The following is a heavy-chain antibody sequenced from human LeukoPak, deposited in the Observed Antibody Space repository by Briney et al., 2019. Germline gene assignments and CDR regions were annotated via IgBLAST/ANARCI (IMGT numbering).Heavy chain of an antibody. D-gene: IGHD5-24*01. CDR2: IIPILGIA. J-gene: IGHJ4*02. V-gene: IGHV1-69*04. CDR3: ARDIEMATIYYFDY. CDR1: GGTFSSYA. Sequence: SVKASCKASGGTFSSYAISWVRQAPGQGLEWMGRIIPILGIANYAQKFQGRVTITADKSTSTAYMELSSLRSEDTAVYYCARDIEMATIYYFDYWGQGTLVTVSS.